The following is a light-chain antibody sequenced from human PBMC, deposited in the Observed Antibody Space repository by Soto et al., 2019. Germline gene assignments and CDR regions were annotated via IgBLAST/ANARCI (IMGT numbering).Light chain of an antibody. CDR1: SSDVGGYNY. Sequence: QSALTQPPSASGSPGQSVTISCTGTSSDVGGYNYVSWFQQHPGKAPKLIIHEVNQRPSGVPDRFSGSKSGNTASLTASGLQAEDEGTYYCSSYGGYNNVVFGTGTKLTVL. J-gene: IGLJ1*01. V-gene: IGLV2-8*01. CDR2: EVN. CDR3: SSYGGYNNVV.